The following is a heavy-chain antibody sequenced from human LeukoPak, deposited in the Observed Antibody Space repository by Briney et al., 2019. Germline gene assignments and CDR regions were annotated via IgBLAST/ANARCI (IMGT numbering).Heavy chain of an antibody. D-gene: IGHD3-9*01. CDR3: ARDRPLYYDILTGYQSSSYFDY. V-gene: IGHV4-59*12. CDR2: VYYSGST. Sequence: PSETLSLTCTVSGVSISSYYWSWIRQPPGKGLEWIGYVYYSGSTNYNPSLKSRVTISVDTSKNQFSLKLSSVTAADTAVYYCARDRPLYYDILTGYQSSSYFDYWGQGTLVTVSS. J-gene: IGHJ4*02. CDR1: GVSISSYY.